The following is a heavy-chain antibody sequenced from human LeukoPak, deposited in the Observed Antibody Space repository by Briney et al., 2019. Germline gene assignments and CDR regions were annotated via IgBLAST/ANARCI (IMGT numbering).Heavy chain of an antibody. CDR2: ISYDGSNK. J-gene: IGHJ5*02. CDR1: GFTFSSYA. CDR3: AKARGYCSGGSCYFNWFDP. Sequence: PGRSLRLSCAASGFTFSSYAMHWVRQAPGKGLEWVAVISYDGSNKYYADSVKGRFTISRDNSKNTLYLQMNSLRAEDTAVYYCAKARGYCSGGSCYFNWFDPWGQGTLVTVSS. D-gene: IGHD2-15*01. V-gene: IGHV3-30-3*01.